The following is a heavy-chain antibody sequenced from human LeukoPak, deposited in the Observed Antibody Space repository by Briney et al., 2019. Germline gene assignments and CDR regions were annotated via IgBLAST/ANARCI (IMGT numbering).Heavy chain of an antibody. CDR1: GFTFSNYA. CDR2: ISGSGGST. Sequence: GGSLRLSCAASGFTFSNYAMNWVRQAPGKGLEWVSTISGSGGSTYYADSVKGRFTISRDNSKNTLYLQMNSLRAEDTAVYYCARFGFGELLLWGQGTLVTVSS. J-gene: IGHJ4*02. D-gene: IGHD3-10*01. V-gene: IGHV3-23*01. CDR3: ARFGFGELLL.